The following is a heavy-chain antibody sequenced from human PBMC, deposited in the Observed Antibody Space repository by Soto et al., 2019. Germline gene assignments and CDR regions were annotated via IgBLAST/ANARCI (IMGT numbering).Heavy chain of an antibody. D-gene: IGHD3-3*01. Sequence: GASVKVSCKASGGTFSSYTISWVRQAPGQGLEWMGRIIPILGIANYAQKFQGRVTITADKSTSTAYMELSSLRSEDTAVYYCAMRITSFGVVELYYFDYWGQGTLVTVSS. J-gene: IGHJ4*02. CDR2: IIPILGIA. CDR1: GGTFSSYT. CDR3: AMRITSFGVVELYYFDY. V-gene: IGHV1-69*02.